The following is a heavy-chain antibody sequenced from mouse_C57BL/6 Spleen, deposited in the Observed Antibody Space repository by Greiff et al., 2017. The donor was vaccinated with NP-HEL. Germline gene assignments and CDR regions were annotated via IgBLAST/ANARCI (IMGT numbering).Heavy chain of an antibody. Sequence: VQLQQPGAELVRPGSSVKLSCKASGYTFTSYWMHWVKQRPIQGLEWIGNIDPSDSETHYNQQFKDKATLTVDKSSSTAYMQLSSLTSEDSAVDYCARSYYSNDAYAMDYWGQGTSVTVSS. D-gene: IGHD2-5*01. CDR2: IDPSDSET. CDR1: GYTFTSYW. J-gene: IGHJ4*01. CDR3: ARSYYSNDAYAMDY. V-gene: IGHV1-52*01.